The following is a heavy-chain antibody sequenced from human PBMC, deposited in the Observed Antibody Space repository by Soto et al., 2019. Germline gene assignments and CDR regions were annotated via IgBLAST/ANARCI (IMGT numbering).Heavy chain of an antibody. CDR3: ARALAAAEFWFDP. V-gene: IGHV4-30-2*01. CDR1: GGSISSGGYS. CDR2: IYHSGST. D-gene: IGHD6-13*01. Sequence: PSETLSLTCAVSGGSISSGGYSWSWIRQPPGKGLEWIGYIYHSGSTYYNPSLKSRVTISVDRSKNQFSLKLSSVTAADTAVYYCARALAAAEFWFDPWGQGTLVTVSS. J-gene: IGHJ5*02.